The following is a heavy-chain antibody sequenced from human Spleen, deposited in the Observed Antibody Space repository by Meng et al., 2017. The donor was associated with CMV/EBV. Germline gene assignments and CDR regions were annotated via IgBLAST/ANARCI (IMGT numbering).Heavy chain of an antibody. J-gene: IGHJ4*02. CDR3: ARSRIVGVYIPFGY. CDR2: INHSGST. D-gene: IGHD1-26*01. V-gene: IGHV4-34*01. CDR1: RGSFSGFT. Sequence: ALLVKSVVGMLKASEILSLSGAVYRGSFSGFTWDWIRQPPGKGLEWIGEINHSGSTTYNPSLKRRVTISVDTSKNNFSLKPSSVTAAETAVYYCARSRIVGVYIPFGYWGQGTLVTVSS.